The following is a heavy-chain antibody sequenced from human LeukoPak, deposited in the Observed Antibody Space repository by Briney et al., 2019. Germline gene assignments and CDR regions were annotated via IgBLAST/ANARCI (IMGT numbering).Heavy chain of an antibody. CDR3: ARVWDGYNYSFYYYYMDV. D-gene: IGHD5-24*01. J-gene: IGHJ6*03. V-gene: IGHV4-39*07. Sequence: SETLSLTCTVSGGSISSSSYYWGWIRQPPGKGLEWIGSIYYSGSTYYNPSLKSRVTISVDTSKNQFSLKLSSVTAADTAVYYCARVWDGYNYSFYYYYMDVWGKGTTVTVSS. CDR2: IYYSGST. CDR1: GGSISSSSYY.